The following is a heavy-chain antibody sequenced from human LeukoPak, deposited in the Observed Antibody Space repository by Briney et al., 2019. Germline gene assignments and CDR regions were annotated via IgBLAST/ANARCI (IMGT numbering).Heavy chain of an antibody. CDR3: AKIPNSISWYFDH. J-gene: IGHJ4*02. V-gene: IGHV3-30*18. Sequence: GGSLRLSCAASGFTFSSYGMHWVRQAPGKGLEWVAVISYDGSNKYYADSVKGRFTISRDNSKNTLYLQMNSLRAEDTAVYYCAKIPNSISWYFDHWGQGTLVTVSS. CDR1: GFTFSSYG. D-gene: IGHD6-13*01. CDR2: ISYDGSNK.